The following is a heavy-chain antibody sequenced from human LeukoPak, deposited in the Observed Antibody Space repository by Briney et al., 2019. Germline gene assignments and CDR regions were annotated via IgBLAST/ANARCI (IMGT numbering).Heavy chain of an antibody. CDR2: IYSSGAT. CDR1: GASISGGNYH. Sequence: SETLSLTCSVSGASISGGNYHWSWIRQPAGKGLEWIGRIYSSGATNYNPSFKRRATISEDTSKNQFSLKLTSVTAADTAVCYCTRDLTQYYDVWSGSHGFDIWGQGTMVIVSS. V-gene: IGHV4-61*02. CDR3: TRDLTQYYDVWSGSHGFDI. J-gene: IGHJ3*02. D-gene: IGHD3-3*01.